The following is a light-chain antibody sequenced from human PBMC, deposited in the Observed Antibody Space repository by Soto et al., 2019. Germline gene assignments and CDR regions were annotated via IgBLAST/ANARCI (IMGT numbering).Light chain of an antibody. Sequence: DIQLTQTPSTLSASIGDRVTITCRASQSLSGWLAWYQQTPGKAPKLLISDAFRLESGVTSRFRGSGSGTEFSLTISSLQPGDSATFYCQQYASYPWTFGRGTKV. CDR3: QQYASYPWT. J-gene: IGKJ1*01. V-gene: IGKV1-5*01. CDR2: DAF. CDR1: QSLSGW.